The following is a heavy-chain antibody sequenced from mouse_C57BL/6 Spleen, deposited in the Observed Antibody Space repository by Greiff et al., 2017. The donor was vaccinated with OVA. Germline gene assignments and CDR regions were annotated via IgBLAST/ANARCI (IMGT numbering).Heavy chain of an antibody. D-gene: IGHD1-1*01. V-gene: IGHV5-17*01. CDR2: ISSGSSTI. CDR1: GFTFSDYG. Sequence: EVKLMESGGGLVKPGGSLTLSCAASGFTFSDYGMHWVRQAPEKGLEWVAYISSGSSTIYYADTVKGRCTISRDNAKNTLFLQMTSLRSEDTAMYYCARPYYGSSYGWYFDVWGTGTTVTVSS. J-gene: IGHJ1*03. CDR3: ARPYYGSSYGWYFDV.